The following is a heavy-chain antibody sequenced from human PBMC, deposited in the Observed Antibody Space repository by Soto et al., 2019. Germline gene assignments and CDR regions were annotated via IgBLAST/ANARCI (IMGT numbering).Heavy chain of an antibody. D-gene: IGHD2-2*03. CDR3: ATGYCRSDNCHFTH. CDR1: GFNFRTYT. CDR2: ISGTSETI. Sequence: DVQLVESGGGLVKPGGSLRLSCAASGFNFRTYTMTWVRQAPGKGLEWVSYISGTSETIFYADSVKGRFTISRDNAKNSLYLQLNSLRDEETAVYYCATGYCRSDNCHFTHWGQGTMVTVSS. J-gene: IGHJ4*02. V-gene: IGHV3-48*02.